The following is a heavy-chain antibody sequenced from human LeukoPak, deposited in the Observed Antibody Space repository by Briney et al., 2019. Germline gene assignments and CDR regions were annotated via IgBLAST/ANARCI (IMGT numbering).Heavy chain of an antibody. CDR2: ISGSGGRT. V-gene: IGHV3-23*01. D-gene: IGHD3-22*01. CDR1: GFTFSSYV. J-gene: IGHJ4*02. CDR3: AKGPNYYDSSGYSDY. Sequence: GGSLRLSCAVSGFTFSSYVMTWVRQVPGKGLEWVSSISGSGGRTYYADSVKGRFTISRDNSKNTVYLQVNSLRAEDTAVYYCAKGPNYYDSSGYSDYWGQGTLVTVSS.